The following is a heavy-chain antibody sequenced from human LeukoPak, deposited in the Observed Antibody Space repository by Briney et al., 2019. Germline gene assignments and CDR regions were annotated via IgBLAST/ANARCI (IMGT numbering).Heavy chain of an antibody. CDR1: GYTFTSYY. V-gene: IGHV1-46*01. Sequence: ASVKVSCKASGYTFTSYYMHWVRQAPGQGLEWMGIINPSGGSTSYAQKFQGRVTMTRDMSTSTVYMELSSLRSEDTAVYYCAKDRYRYFRSGHPYYMDVWGKGTTVTISS. CDR3: AKDRYRYFRSGHPYYMDV. D-gene: IGHD5-12*01. CDR2: INPSGGST. J-gene: IGHJ6*03.